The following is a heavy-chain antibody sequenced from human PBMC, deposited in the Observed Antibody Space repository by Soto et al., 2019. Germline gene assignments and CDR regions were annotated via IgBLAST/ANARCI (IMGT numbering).Heavy chain of an antibody. V-gene: IGHV3-74*01. Sequence: HPGGSLRLSCAASGFTFSNYWMHWVRQVPGKGLVWVSRVNGDGSSTFYADSVKGRFTISRDNAENTVFLQMNGLRAEDTAMYYCARDTVSGRWFPLAFWGQGTLVTVSS. CDR1: GFTFSNYW. CDR3: ARDTVSGRWFPLAF. D-gene: IGHD2-15*01. J-gene: IGHJ4*02. CDR2: VNGDGSST.